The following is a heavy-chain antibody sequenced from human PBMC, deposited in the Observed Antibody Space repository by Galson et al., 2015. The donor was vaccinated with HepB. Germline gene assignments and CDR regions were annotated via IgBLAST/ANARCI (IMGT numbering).Heavy chain of an antibody. CDR1: GFTFSRYG. J-gene: IGHJ4*02. CDR3: AKEDWGSSGHYVPGDY. D-gene: IGHD3-22*01. CDR2: IAYDGSTE. V-gene: IGHV3-30*18. Sequence: SLRLSCAASGFTFSRYGMHWVRQAPGKGLEWVAVIAYDGSTEYYADSVKGRFTISRDNSKNTLYLQMNSLRAEDTAVYYCAKEDWGSSGHYVPGDYWGQGTLVTVSS.